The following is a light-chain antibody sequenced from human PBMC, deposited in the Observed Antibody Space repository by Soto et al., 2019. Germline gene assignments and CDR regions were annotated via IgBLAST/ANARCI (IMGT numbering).Light chain of an antibody. CDR1: QSISVH. Sequence: DIQMTQSPSSLSASVGDTVTITCRASQSISVHLNWYQQKPGKVPKLLIYAASNLQSGVPSSFSGSGSETDFDLTISSLQPEDFATYPCHQSYITPYTFGQGTKLQIK. CDR2: AAS. V-gene: IGKV1-39*01. CDR3: HQSYITPYT. J-gene: IGKJ2*01.